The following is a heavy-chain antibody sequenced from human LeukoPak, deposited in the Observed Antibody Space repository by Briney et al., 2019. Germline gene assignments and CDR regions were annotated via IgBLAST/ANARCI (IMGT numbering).Heavy chain of an antibody. CDR3: ARGGTYYDILTGFDY. CDR2: ISGSGGTT. CDR1: GFTFSTYA. Sequence: GGSLRLSCAASGFTFSTYAMTWVRQAPGKGLEWVSTISGSGGTTYYADSVKGRFTISRDNSKNTLYLQMSSLRAESTAVYYCARGGTYYDILTGFDYWGQGTLVTVSS. V-gene: IGHV3-23*01. J-gene: IGHJ4*02. D-gene: IGHD3-9*01.